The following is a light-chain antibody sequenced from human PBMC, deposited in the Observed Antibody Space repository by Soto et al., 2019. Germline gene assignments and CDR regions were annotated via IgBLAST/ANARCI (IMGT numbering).Light chain of an antibody. CDR2: EVT. CDR1: SGDIGSYNR. V-gene: IGLV2-8*01. Sequence: QSALTQPASVSGSPGQSITISCTGTSGDIGSYNRVSWYQQHPGKAPKLIIYEVTRRPSGVPDRFSGSKSGSTASLTVSGLLAEDEGDYYCASYAGGNQVFGTGTKLTVL. J-gene: IGLJ1*01. CDR3: ASYAGGNQV.